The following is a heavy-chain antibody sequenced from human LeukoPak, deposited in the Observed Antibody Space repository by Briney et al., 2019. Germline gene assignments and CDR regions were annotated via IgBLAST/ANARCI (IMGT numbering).Heavy chain of an antibody. CDR1: GDSVSSNSAA. CDR3: ARARGLWLQPLGSWFDP. D-gene: IGHD5-24*01. J-gene: IGHJ5*02. Sequence: SQTLSLTCAISGDSVSSNSAAWNWIRQSPSRGLEWLGRTYYRSKWYNDYAVSVKSRITINPDTSKNQFSLHLNSVTPEDTAVYYCARARGLWLQPLGSWFDPWGQGALVTVSS. CDR2: TYYRSKWYN. V-gene: IGHV6-1*01.